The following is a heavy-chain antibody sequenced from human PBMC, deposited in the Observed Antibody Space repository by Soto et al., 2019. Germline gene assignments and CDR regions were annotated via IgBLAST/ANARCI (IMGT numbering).Heavy chain of an antibody. CDR1: GFTFSSYG. CDR3: ARDLGYCSGGSCYSEYFDY. Sequence: GSLRLSCAASGFTFSSYGMHWVRQAPGKGLEWVAVIWYDGSNKYYADSVKGRFTISRDNSKNTLYLQMNTLRAEDTAVYYCARDLGYCSGGSCYSEYFDYWGQGTLVTVSS. V-gene: IGHV3-33*01. J-gene: IGHJ4*02. D-gene: IGHD2-15*01. CDR2: IWYDGSNK.